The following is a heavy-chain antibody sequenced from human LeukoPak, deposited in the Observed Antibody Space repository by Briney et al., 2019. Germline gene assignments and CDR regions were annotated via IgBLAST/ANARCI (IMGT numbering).Heavy chain of an antibody. V-gene: IGHV1-69*13. CDR1: GGTFISYA. CDR3: ARDRRKARNPWFDP. Sequence: SVKVSCKASGGTFISYAISWVRQAPGQGLEWMGGIIPIFGTANYAQKFQGRVTITADESTSTAYMELSNLRSEDTAVYYCARDRRKARNPWFDPWGQGTLVTVSS. CDR2: IIPIFGTA. J-gene: IGHJ5*02.